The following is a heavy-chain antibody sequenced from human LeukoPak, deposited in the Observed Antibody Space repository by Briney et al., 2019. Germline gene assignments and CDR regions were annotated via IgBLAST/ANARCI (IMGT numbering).Heavy chain of an antibody. D-gene: IGHD3-22*01. CDR2: IIPIFGTA. J-gene: IGHJ4*02. Sequence: SVKVSCKASGGTFSSYAISWVRQAPGQGLEWMGRIIPIFGTANYAQKFQGRVTMTTDTSTSTAYMELRSLRSDDTAVYYCARRFNYYDSSGYYEGFYFDYWGQGTLVTVSS. CDR1: GGTFSSYA. CDR3: ARRFNYYDSSGYYEGFYFDY. V-gene: IGHV1-69*05.